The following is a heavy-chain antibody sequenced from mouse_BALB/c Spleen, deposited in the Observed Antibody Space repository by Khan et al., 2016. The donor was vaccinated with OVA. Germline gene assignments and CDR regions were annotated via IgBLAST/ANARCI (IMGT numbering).Heavy chain of an antibody. Sequence: QVQLKQSGPELVKPGASVKMSCKASGYTFTDYVMNWVKQRNGQGLEWIGQIYPGSDSTYYNEKFKGKATLTADRSSSTAYMQLSNLTSEDSAVXFCARAGWDLFAYWGQGTLVTVSA. CDR3: ARAGWDLFAY. CDR1: GYTFTDYV. J-gene: IGHJ3*01. CDR2: IYPGSDST. D-gene: IGHD4-1*01. V-gene: IGHV1-77*01.